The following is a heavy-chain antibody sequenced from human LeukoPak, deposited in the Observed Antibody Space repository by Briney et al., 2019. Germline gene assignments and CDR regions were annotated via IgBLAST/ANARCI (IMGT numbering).Heavy chain of an antibody. CDR2: VSSSGSTI. Sequence: GGSLRLSCAASGFTFSDYYMSWIRQAPGKGLEWVSYVSSSGSTIYYADYVKGRFTISRDNAKNSLYLQLNSLRSEDTAVYYCARVTLMVRGVILPPYYYYYMDVWGEGTTVTVSS. CDR3: ARVTLMVRGVILPPYYYYYMDV. J-gene: IGHJ6*03. D-gene: IGHD3-10*01. CDR1: GFTFSDYY. V-gene: IGHV3-11*04.